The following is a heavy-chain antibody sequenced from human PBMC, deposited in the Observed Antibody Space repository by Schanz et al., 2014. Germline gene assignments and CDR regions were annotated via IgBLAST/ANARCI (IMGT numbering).Heavy chain of an antibody. CDR1: GFTFSDHY. V-gene: IGHV4-34*01. CDR2: IHHSGSI. D-gene: IGHD3-3*02. CDR3: ARHLVNAYGMDV. J-gene: IGHJ6*02. Sequence: QVQLVESGGGLVKPGGSLRLSCAASGFTFSDHYMAWIRQAPGKGLQWIGEIHHSGSIIYNPSLRSGVTISMDTSKNQFFLKVTSVTAADTAVYYCARHLVNAYGMDVWGQGTTVTVSS.